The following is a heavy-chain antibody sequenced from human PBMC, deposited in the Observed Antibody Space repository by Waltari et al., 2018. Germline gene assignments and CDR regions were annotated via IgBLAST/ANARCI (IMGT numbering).Heavy chain of an antibody. J-gene: IGHJ4*02. CDR2: IYYSGST. CDR1: GGSISSGGYY. V-gene: IGHV4-31*03. CDR3: ARVELYYYDSSGNTWGGIFDY. D-gene: IGHD3-22*01. Sequence: QVQLQESGPGLVKPSQTLSLTCTVSGGSISSGGYYWSWIRQHPGKGLEWIGYIYYSGSTSYNASLKSRVTVSVETSKNQFSLKLSSVTAADTAVYYCARVELYYYDSSGNTWGGIFDYWGQGTLVTVSS.